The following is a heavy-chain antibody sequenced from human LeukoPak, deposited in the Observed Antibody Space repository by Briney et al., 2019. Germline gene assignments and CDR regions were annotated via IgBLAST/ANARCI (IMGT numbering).Heavy chain of an antibody. CDR3: ARGEYSSSSSWFDP. D-gene: IGHD6-6*01. CDR2: MNPNSGNT. Sequence: ASVKVSCKASGGTFSSYAISWVRQATGQGLEWMGWMNPNSGNTGYAQKFQGRVTMTRNTSISTAYMELSSLRSEDTAVYYCARGEYSSSSSWFDPWGQGTLVTVSS. V-gene: IGHV1-8*02. J-gene: IGHJ5*02. CDR1: GGTFSSYA.